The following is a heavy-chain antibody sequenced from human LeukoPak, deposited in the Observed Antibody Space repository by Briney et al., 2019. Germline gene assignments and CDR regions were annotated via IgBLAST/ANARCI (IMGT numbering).Heavy chain of an antibody. J-gene: IGHJ3*02. CDR2: IYPGDSDT. V-gene: IGHV5-51*01. D-gene: IGHD2-15*01. CDR1: GYSFTSYW. CDR3: ARPPRYCCGGSCLAFDI. Sequence: HGESLKISCKGSGYSFTSYWIGWVRQMPGKGLEWMGIIYPGDSDTRYSPSFQGHVTISADKSISTAYLQWSSLKASDTAMYYCARPPRYCCGGSCLAFDIWGQGTMVTVSS.